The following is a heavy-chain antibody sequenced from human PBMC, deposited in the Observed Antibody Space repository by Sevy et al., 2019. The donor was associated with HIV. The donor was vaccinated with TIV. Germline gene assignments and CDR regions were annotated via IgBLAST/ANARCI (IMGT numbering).Heavy chain of an antibody. Sequence: GESLKISCAASGFTFSSYAMHWVRQAPGKGLEWVAVISYDGSNKYYADSVKGRFTISRDNSKNTLYLQMNSLRAEDTAVHYCARDRRDIVVVASGRFYYYGMDVWGQGTTVTVSS. CDR2: ISYDGSNK. CDR1: GFTFSSYA. J-gene: IGHJ6*02. V-gene: IGHV3-30*04. D-gene: IGHD2-15*01. CDR3: ARDRRDIVVVASGRFYYYGMDV.